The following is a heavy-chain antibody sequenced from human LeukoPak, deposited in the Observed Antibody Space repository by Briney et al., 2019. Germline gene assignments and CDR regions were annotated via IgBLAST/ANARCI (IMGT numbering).Heavy chain of an antibody. D-gene: IGHD3-10*01. Sequence: SETLSLTCTVSGDSISSYFWSWIRQPPGRGLEWIGSIYYSGSTYCNPSLKSRLTMSVDTSKNQLSLKLSSVTAADTAVYYCARGYYQVDYYGLDVWGQGTTVTVSS. CDR1: GDSISSYF. V-gene: IGHV4-59*01. J-gene: IGHJ6*02. CDR3: ARGYYQVDYYGLDV. CDR2: IYYSGST.